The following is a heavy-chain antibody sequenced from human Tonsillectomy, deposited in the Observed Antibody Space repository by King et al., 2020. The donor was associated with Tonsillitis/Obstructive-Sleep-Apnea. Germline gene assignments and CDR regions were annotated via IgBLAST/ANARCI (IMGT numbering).Heavy chain of an antibody. CDR1: GGSISSYY. Sequence: VQLQESGPGLVKPSETLSLTCTVSGGSISSYYWSWIRQPPGKGLEWIGYIYYSGSTNYNPSLKSRVTISVDTSKNQFSLKLSSVTAADTAVYYCARVKGSYDILTGYYTYYYYGMDVWGQGTTVTVSS. CDR2: IYYSGST. V-gene: IGHV4-59*01. D-gene: IGHD3-9*01. CDR3: ARVKGSYDILTGYYTYYYYGMDV. J-gene: IGHJ6*02.